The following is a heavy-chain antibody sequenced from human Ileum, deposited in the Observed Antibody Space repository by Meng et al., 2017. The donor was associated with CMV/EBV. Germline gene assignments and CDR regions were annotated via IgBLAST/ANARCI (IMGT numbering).Heavy chain of an antibody. CDR1: GGSVSSGSHY. CDR2: VHFSGSA. CDR3: ARDLSPDFWNGHLDY. J-gene: IGHJ4*02. D-gene: IGHD3-3*01. V-gene: IGHV4-61*01. Sequence: SETLSLTCTVSGGSVSSGSHYWSWLRQPPGKGLEWLGYVHFSGSANYNPSLESRLSMSVDTSQNRLYLRLSSVTAADTAVYYCARDLSPDFWNGHLDYWGRGQLVTVSS.